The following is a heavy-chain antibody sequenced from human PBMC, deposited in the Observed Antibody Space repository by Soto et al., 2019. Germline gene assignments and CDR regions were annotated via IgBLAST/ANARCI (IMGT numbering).Heavy chain of an antibody. Sequence: PSETLSLTCAVYGGSFSGYYWSWIRQPPGKGLEWIGEINHSGSTNYNPSLKSRVTISVDTSKNQFSLKLSSVTAADTAVYYCARGGGAEEYYDFWSGYHRAPYYYYGMDVWGQGTTVTVSS. CDR2: INHSGST. V-gene: IGHV4-34*01. CDR1: GGSFSGYY. CDR3: ARGGGAEEYYDFWSGYHRAPYYYYGMDV. D-gene: IGHD3-3*01. J-gene: IGHJ6*02.